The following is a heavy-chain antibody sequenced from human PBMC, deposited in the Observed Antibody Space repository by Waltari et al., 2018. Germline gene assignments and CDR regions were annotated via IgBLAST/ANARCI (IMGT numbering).Heavy chain of an antibody. D-gene: IGHD5-12*01. V-gene: IGHV1-69-2*01. CDR3: ATGPYSGSLGFDP. Sequence: GATVYAEKFQGRVTISADTSTDTTYMELSSLRSEDTAMYYCATGPYSGSLGFDPWGQGTLVTVSS. J-gene: IGHJ5*02. CDR2: GAT.